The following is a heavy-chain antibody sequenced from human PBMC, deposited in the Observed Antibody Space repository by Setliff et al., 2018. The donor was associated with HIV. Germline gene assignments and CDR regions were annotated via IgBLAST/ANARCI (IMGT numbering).Heavy chain of an antibody. J-gene: IGHJ4*02. CDR3: VTDNGLTAAGRL. D-gene: IGHD6-13*01. CDR2: FDPEDGET. CDR1: GYTLTELS. V-gene: IGHV1-24*01. Sequence: GASVKVSCKVSGYTLTELSMHWVRQAPGKGLEWMGGFDPEDGETIYAQRFQGRVTMTEDTSTDTAYMDLSSLRSEDTAVYYCVTDNGLTAAGRLWGQGTLVTVSS.